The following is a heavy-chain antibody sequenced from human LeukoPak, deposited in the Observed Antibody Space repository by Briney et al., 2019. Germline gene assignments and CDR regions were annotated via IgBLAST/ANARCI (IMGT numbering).Heavy chain of an antibody. J-gene: IGHJ4*02. CDR2: IRYDGSNK. D-gene: IGHD7-27*01. CDR3: AKDRGLTGDLRGFDY. Sequence: GGAPRLSCAASGFTSSSYGMYWVRQGPPRGLGGGAFIRYDGSNKNYADSVKGRFTISIDNSKNTLYLQMSSLRAEDTAVYYCAKDRGLTGDLRGFDYWGQGTLVTVSS. V-gene: IGHV3-30*02. CDR1: GFTSSSYG.